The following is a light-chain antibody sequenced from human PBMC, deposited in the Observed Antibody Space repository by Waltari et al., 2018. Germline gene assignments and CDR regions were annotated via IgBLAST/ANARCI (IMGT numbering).Light chain of an antibody. J-gene: IGLJ2*01. CDR3: SSYTSRGTLV. Sequence: QSALTQPASVSGSPGQSITISCTGTSSDVCGYNFVSWYQQDPGKAPTLIIFEVSNRPSGVSIRVSGSKSGNRASLTISGLQTEDEADYYCSSYTSRGTLVFGGGTKLTVL. V-gene: IGLV2-14*01. CDR2: EVS. CDR1: SSDVCGYNF.